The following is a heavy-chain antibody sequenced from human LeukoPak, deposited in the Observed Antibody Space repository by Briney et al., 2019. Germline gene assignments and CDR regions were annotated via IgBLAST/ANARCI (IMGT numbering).Heavy chain of an antibody. D-gene: IGHD2-21*02. CDR1: GFTFSSYW. V-gene: IGHV3-7*01. CDR3: ARDSPNCGGDCYYFDY. J-gene: IGHJ4*02. CDR2: LKQDGSEK. Sequence: PGGSLRLSCAASGFTFSSYWMSWVRQAPGKGLEWVANLKQDGSEKYYVDSVKGRFTISRDNAKNSLYLQMNSLRAEDTAVYYCARDSPNCGGDCYYFDYWGQGTLVTVSS.